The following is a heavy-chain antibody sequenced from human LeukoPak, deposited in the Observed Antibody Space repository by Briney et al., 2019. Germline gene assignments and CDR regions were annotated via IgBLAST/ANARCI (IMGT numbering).Heavy chain of an antibody. CDR1: GFTFDDYA. V-gene: IGHV3-9*01. CDR3: ATVSSVGATIRSYFDY. CDR2: ISWNSGSI. J-gene: IGHJ4*02. D-gene: IGHD1-26*01. Sequence: GGSLRLSCAASGFTFDDYAMHWVRQAPGKGLEWVSGISWNSGSIGYADSVKGRFTLSRDNAKNSLYLQMNSLRAEDTALYYCATVSSVGATIRSYFDYWGQGTLVTVSS.